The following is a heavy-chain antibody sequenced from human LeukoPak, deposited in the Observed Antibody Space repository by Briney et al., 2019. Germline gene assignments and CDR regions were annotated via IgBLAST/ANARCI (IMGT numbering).Heavy chain of an antibody. CDR3: ARPADCSGGSCYDY. CDR1: GYSFTSYW. D-gene: IGHD2-15*01. V-gene: IGHV5-51*01. CDR2: IHPGDSDT. Sequence: GASLQISCKGSGYSFTSYWIGWVRPLPGKGLEWMGIIHPGDSDTRYSPSFQGQVTISADKSISTAYLQWSSLEASDTAMYYCARPADCSGGSCYDYWGQGTLVTVSS. J-gene: IGHJ4*02.